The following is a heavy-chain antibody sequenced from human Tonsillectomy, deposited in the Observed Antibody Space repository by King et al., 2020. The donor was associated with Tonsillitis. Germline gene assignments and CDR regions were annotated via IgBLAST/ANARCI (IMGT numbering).Heavy chain of an antibody. D-gene: IGHD6-19*01. CDR1: GGSIGPNF. Sequence: VQLQESGPGLVKPSDTLSLTCGVSGGSIGPNFWTWIRQPPGKGLEWIGYIYYSGSTTYNPSLKSRVAISVDTSKNQFSLRLSYATAADTAVYYCARVYSSGWFLGFDHWGQGSLVTVST. CDR2: IYYSGST. CDR3: ARVYSSGWFLGFDH. J-gene: IGHJ4*02. V-gene: IGHV4-59*07.